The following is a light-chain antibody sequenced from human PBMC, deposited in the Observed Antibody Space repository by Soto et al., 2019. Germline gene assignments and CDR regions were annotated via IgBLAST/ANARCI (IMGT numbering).Light chain of an antibody. V-gene: IGKV4-1*01. CDR1: QSVFYSSNNKNY. CDR2: WAS. Sequence: DIVMTQSPDSPAVSLGERATINCKSSQSVFYSSNNKNYLAWYQQKPGQPPKLLIYWASTRESGVPDRFSGSGSGTDFTLTISSLQAEDVAVYYCQQYYRPWTFGQGTKVEIK. CDR3: QQYYRPWT. J-gene: IGKJ1*01.